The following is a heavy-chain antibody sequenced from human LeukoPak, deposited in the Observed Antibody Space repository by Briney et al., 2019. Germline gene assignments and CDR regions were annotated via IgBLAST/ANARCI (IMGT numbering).Heavy chain of an antibody. CDR2: VYNDGST. D-gene: IGHD6-19*01. J-gene: IGHJ5*02. V-gene: IGHV4-38-2*02. CDR3: ARDKSMSYSVGWYGWFDP. Sequence: SETLSLTCTVTGMSIGSGYYYGWIRQTPGKGLEWIGNVYNDGSTFYNPSLAIRVTISVDTSKNQFSLKLTSLTAADTAVYYCARDKSMSYSVGWYGWFDPWGQGAPVTVSS. CDR1: GMSIGSGYY.